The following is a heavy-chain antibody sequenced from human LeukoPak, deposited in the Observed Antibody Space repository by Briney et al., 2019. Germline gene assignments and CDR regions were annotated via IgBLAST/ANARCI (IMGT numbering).Heavy chain of an antibody. CDR1: GYTFTSYA. Sequence: GASVKVSCKASGYTFTSYAMNWVRQAPGQGLEWMGWINTNTGNPTYAQGFTGRFVFSLDTSVSTAYLQISSLKAEDTAVYYCARVYYGSGSYNWFDPWGQGTLVTVSS. CDR2: INTNTGNP. V-gene: IGHV7-4-1*02. CDR3: ARVYYGSGSYNWFDP. J-gene: IGHJ5*02. D-gene: IGHD3-10*01.